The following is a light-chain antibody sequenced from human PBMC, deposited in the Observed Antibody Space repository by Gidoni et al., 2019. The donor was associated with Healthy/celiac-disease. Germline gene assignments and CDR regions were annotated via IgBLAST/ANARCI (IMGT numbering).Light chain of an antibody. CDR2: DAS. CDR3: QQYDNLPF. Sequence: DIQMTQSPSSLSASVGDRVTITCQASQDISNYLNWYQQKPGKAPKLLIYDASNLETGVPSRFSGSGSGTDFTFTISNLQPEDIATYYCQQYDNLPFFGEXTKVEIK. J-gene: IGKJ4*01. CDR1: QDISNY. V-gene: IGKV1-33*01.